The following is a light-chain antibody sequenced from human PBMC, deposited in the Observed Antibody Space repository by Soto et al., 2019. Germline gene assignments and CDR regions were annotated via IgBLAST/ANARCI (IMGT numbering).Light chain of an antibody. J-gene: IGLJ2*01. CDR1: SSNIGAGYD. Sequence: QSVLTQPPSVSGAPGQRVTISCTGSSSNIGAGYDVHWYQQLPGTAPKLLIYGNNNRPSGVPDRFSGSKSGTSASLAITGLQAEDEADYYCQSYDSRWSANVVFGGGTKLTVL. V-gene: IGLV1-40*01. CDR3: QSYDSRWSANVV. CDR2: GNN.